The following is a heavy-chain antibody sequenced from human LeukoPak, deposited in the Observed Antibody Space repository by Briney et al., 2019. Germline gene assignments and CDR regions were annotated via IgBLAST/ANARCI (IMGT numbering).Heavy chain of an antibody. CDR2: ISGSGGST. CDR3: AKGHYYDPDNWFDP. D-gene: IGHD3-22*01. J-gene: IGHJ5*02. Sequence: PGGSLRLSCAASGFTFSSYAMSWVRQATGKGLEWVSAISGSGGSTYYADSVKGRFTISRDNSKNTLYLQMNSLRAEDMAVYYCAKGHYYDPDNWFDPWGQGTLVTVSS. V-gene: IGHV3-23*01. CDR1: GFTFSSYA.